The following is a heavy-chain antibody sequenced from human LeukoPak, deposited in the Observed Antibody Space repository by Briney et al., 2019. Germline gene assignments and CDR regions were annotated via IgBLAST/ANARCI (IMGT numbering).Heavy chain of an antibody. CDR2: IYPGDSDT. V-gene: IGHV5-51*01. CDR3: ARHPDYGFPFDY. D-gene: IGHD4-17*01. J-gene: IGHJ4*02. CDR1: VYRFSSYW. Sequence: GEPLTIPCKGSVYRFSSYWIGWAGQLPGKGLEWMVIIYPGDSDTRYSPSIHGQATMSADKSISTAYLQWSSLKASDTAMYYCARHPDYGFPFDYWGQGTLVTVPS.